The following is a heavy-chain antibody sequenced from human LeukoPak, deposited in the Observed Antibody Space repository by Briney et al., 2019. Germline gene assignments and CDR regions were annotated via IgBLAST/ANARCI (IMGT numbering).Heavy chain of an antibody. CDR1: GFTFSDYY. Sequence: PGGSLRLSCAASGFTFSDYYMSWIRQAPGKGLEWVSYISSSGSTIYYADSVKGRFTISRDNAKNSLYLQMSSLRAEDTAVYYCARDNPTTVMGGAFDIWGQGTMVTVSS. D-gene: IGHD4-17*01. CDR2: ISSSGSTI. J-gene: IGHJ3*02. CDR3: ARDNPTTVMGGAFDI. V-gene: IGHV3-11*01.